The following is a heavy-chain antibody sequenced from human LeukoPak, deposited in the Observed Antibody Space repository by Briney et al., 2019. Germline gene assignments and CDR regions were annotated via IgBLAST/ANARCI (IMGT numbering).Heavy chain of an antibody. V-gene: IGHV1-2*02. Sequence: ASVTVSCKASGYTFTVYYMHWVRQAPGQGLEWMGWINPNSGGTNYAQKFQGRVTMTRDTSISTAYMELSRLRSDDTAVYYCARGQNIAARHFDYWGQGTLVTVSS. D-gene: IGHD6-6*01. CDR1: GYTFTVYY. CDR3: ARGQNIAARHFDY. J-gene: IGHJ4*02. CDR2: INPNSGGT.